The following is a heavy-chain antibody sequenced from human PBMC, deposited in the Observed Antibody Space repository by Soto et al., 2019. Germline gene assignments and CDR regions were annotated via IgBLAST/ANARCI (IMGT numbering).Heavy chain of an antibody. CDR2: ISGSGGST. J-gene: IGHJ4*02. V-gene: IGHV3-23*01. CDR3: AKGIAAAGTRCFDY. D-gene: IGHD6-13*01. Sequence: GGSLRISCAASGFTFSSYAMSWVRQAPGKGLEWVSAISGSGGSTYYADSVKGRFTISRDNSKNTLYLQMNSLRAEDTAVYYCAKGIAAAGTRCFDYWGQGTLVTVSS. CDR1: GFTFSSYA.